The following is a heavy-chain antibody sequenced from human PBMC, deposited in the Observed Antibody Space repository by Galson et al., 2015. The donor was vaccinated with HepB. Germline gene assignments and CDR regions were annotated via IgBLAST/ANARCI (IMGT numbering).Heavy chain of an antibody. Sequence: TLSLTCAVSGGSISSGGYSWSWIRQPPGKGLEWIGYIYHSGSTYYNPSLKSRVTISVDRSKNQFSLKLSSVTAADTAVYYCARVVRGHGGTYYFDYWGQGTLVTVSS. V-gene: IGHV4-30-2*01. CDR3: ARVVRGHGGTYYFDY. J-gene: IGHJ4*02. CDR2: IYHSGST. CDR1: GGSISSGGYS. D-gene: IGHD4-23*01.